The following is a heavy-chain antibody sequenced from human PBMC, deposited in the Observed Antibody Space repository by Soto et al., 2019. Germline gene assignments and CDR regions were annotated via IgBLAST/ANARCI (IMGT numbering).Heavy chain of an antibody. D-gene: IGHD6-13*01. CDR3: AREKQLVSGYNWFDP. J-gene: IGHJ5*02. Sequence: PSETLSLTCTVSGGSISSYYWSWIRQPPGKGLEWIGYIYYSGSTNYNPSLKSRVTISVDTSKNQFSLKLSSVTAADTAVYYCAREKQLVSGYNWFDPWGQGTLVTVSS. V-gene: IGHV4-59*01. CDR2: IYYSGST. CDR1: GGSISSYY.